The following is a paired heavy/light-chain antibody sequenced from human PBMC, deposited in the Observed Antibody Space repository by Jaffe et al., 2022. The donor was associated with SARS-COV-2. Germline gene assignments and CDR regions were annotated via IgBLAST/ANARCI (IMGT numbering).Heavy chain of an antibody. Sequence: QVQLQESGPGLVKPSETLSLTCTVSDYSITHGYYWGWVRQPPGKGLEWIASKYHSGSTHYNPSLMSRVTISVDTSRNQFSLKLSSVTAADTAVYYCVRNSGSYHYYYYMDVWGKGTTVTVSS. CDR2: KYHSGST. J-gene: IGHJ6*03. CDR1: DYSITHGYY. CDR3: VRNSGSYHYYYYMDV. D-gene: IGHD1-26*01. V-gene: IGHV4-38-2*02.
Light chain of an antibody. V-gene: IGKV3-11*01. CDR3: QQRSDWPLIT. Sequence: EVVLTQSPATLSLSPGERATLSCRASQSLTSYLAWYQQKPGQAPRLLIYDASNRAAGIPARFSGSGSGTDFSLTISSLEPEDFAVYFCQQRSDWPLITFGQGTRLEPK. CDR2: DAS. J-gene: IGKJ5*01. CDR1: QSLTSY.